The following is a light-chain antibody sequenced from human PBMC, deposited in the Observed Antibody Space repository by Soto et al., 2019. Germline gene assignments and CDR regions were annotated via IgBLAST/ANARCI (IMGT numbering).Light chain of an antibody. J-gene: IGKJ2*01. CDR2: GVS. CDR1: QRVSSY. Sequence: IQLTQSPFILSASVGDRVTITCRASQRVSSYLNWYQQKPGETPKLLISGVSTLESGVSSRFSGSGSTTDYTLTISSLQPEDFATYYRLQIHTFPRTFGQGTKVEVK. CDR3: LQIHTFPRT. V-gene: IGKV1-9*01.